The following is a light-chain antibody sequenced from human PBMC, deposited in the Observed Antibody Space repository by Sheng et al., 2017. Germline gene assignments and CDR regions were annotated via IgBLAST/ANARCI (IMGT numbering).Light chain of an antibody. J-gene: IGLJ2*01. CDR3: QVCDTSSVI. Sequence: SYVLTQTPSVSVAPGQTARITCGGNNIGSKAVHWYQQKPGQAPVLVVYDDSDPALRDSRGRILWPPIRGNTAHPDHQLGRRPGMEADYYCQVCDTSSVIFGGGTKLTVL. CDR2: DDS. CDR1: NIGSKA. V-gene: IGLV3-21*02.